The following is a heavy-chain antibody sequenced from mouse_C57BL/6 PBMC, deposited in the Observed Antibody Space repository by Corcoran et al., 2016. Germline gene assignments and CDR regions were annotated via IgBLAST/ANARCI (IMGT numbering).Heavy chain of an antibody. V-gene: IGHV1-85*01. CDR2: IYPRDGST. CDR3: ARDSSGYLFAY. Sequence: QVQLQQSGPELVKPGASVKLSCKASGYTFTSYDINWVKQRPGQGLEWIGWIYPRDGSTKYNEKFKGKATLTVDTSSSTAYMELHSLTSEDSAGDFCARDSSGYLFAYWGQGTLVTVSA. D-gene: IGHD3-2*02. J-gene: IGHJ3*01. CDR1: GYTFTSYD.